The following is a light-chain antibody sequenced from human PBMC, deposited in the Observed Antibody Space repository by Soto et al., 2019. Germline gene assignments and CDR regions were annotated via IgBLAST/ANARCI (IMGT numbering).Light chain of an antibody. CDR3: ATWDDSLRNWV. CDR2: RND. Sequence: QSVLTQPPSASGTPGQRVAISCSGSRSNIGSNYIYWYQQVSGTAPRLLMSRNDERPSGVPDRFSGSKSDTSASLAISGLRSEDEADYYCATWDDSLRNWVFGGGTKLTVL. CDR1: RSNIGSNY. J-gene: IGLJ3*02. V-gene: IGLV1-47*01.